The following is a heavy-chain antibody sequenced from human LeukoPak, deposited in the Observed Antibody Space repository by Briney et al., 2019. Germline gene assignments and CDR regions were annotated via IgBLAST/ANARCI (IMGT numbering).Heavy chain of an antibody. J-gene: IGHJ4*02. CDR2: IYNGGST. CDR3: ARDSMVRGFD. D-gene: IGHD3-10*01. CDR1: GFTVSSKY. V-gene: IGHV3-53*04. Sequence: AGGSLRLSCAASGFTVSSKYMRWVRQAPGKGREWGLVIYNGGSTYYAHSVKGRFTIPRHNSKNTLYLQMNSLRAEDTAVYYCARDSMVRGFDWGQGTLVTVSS.